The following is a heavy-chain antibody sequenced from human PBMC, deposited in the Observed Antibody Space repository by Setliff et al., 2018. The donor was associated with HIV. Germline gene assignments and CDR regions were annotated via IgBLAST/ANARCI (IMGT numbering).Heavy chain of an antibody. CDR2: VYPDDSDA. J-gene: IGHJ4*02. CDR3: VRSGGFGELYGF. Sequence: PGESLKISCKGSGYSFGDDWIAWVRQMPGKGMEGMGIVYPDDSDARYGPSFQGQVTISADKSISTAYLQWSSLKASDTAIYYCVRSGGFGELYGFWGQGTLVTVSS. D-gene: IGHD3-10*01. CDR1: GYSFGDDW. V-gene: IGHV5-51*01.